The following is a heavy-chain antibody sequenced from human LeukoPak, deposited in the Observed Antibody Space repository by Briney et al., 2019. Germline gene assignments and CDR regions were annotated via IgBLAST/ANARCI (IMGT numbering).Heavy chain of an antibody. CDR2: IKSKTDGGTT. D-gene: IGHD3-10*01. CDR1: GFTFINSL. CDR3: TTATSGSYAY. V-gene: IGHV3-15*01. J-gene: IGHJ4*02. Sequence: PGGSVTLSCAASGFTFINSLMSWVRQAPGKGLEWVGRIKSKTDGGTTDYTAPVKARFTISRAASQNTLYLQMNRLNTEDTAVYSCTTATSGSYAYWGQGTLVTVSS.